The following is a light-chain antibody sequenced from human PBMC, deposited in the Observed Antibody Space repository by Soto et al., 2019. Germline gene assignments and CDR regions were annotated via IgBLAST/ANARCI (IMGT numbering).Light chain of an antibody. J-gene: IGKJ1*01. CDR1: QDISNY. CDR3: QKYNSAPRT. V-gene: IGKV1-27*01. CDR2: AAS. Sequence: DIQMTQSPSSLSASVGDRVTITCRASQDISNYLVWFQQKPGKAPKILIYAASTLQSGVPSRFSGSGSGTDFTLTISSLQPEDVATYYCQKYNSAPRTFGQGTKGDIK.